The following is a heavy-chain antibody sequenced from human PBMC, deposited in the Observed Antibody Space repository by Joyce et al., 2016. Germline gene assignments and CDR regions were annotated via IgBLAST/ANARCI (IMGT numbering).Heavy chain of an antibody. D-gene: IGHD2/OR15-2a*01. V-gene: IGHV5-51*01. Sequence: EVQLVQSGAEVKKPGESLKISCKGSGYSFTNSWIGWVRQIPGKGREWMGTIYVGGSDTKYSPSFQGQVTISADKSISTVYLQWGSLKASDTAIYYCASQKREYFKDALDIWGQGTLVTVSS. J-gene: IGHJ3*02. CDR3: ASQKREYFKDALDI. CDR1: GYSFTNSW. CDR2: IYVGGSDT.